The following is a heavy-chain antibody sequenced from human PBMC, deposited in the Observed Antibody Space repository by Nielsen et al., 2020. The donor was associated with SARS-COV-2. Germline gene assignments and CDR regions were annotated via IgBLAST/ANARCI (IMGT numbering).Heavy chain of an antibody. CDR1: GGSISSYY. V-gene: IGHV3-33*08. CDR2: IWYDGSNE. CDR3: ARLSNFWSGYNDY. Sequence: LSLTCTVSGGSISSYYWSWVRQAPGKGLEWVAGIWYDGSNENYAESVKGRFTISRDNSKNTLFLQMDSLTADDTAVYFCARLSNFWSGYNDYWGQGTLVIVSS. J-gene: IGHJ4*02. D-gene: IGHD3-3*01.